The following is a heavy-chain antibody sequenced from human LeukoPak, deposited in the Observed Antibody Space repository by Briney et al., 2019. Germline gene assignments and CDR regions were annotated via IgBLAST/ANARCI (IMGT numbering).Heavy chain of an antibody. V-gene: IGHV4-4*02. D-gene: IGHD6-25*01. CDR1: GGSISTSYW. J-gene: IGHJ4*02. CDR3: AREGGFYRPLDY. Sequence: SETLSLTCVVSGGSISTSYWWSWVRQPPGKGLEWIGEVHLDGRTNFNPSLKSRLTMSVDLSENHVSLKLTSVTAADTAVYYCAREGGFYRPLDYSGQGTLVTVSS. CDR2: VHLDGRT.